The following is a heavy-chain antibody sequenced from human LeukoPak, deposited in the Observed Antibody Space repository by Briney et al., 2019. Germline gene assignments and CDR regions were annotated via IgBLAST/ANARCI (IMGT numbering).Heavy chain of an antibody. J-gene: IGHJ4*02. D-gene: IGHD6-13*01. Sequence: GGSLRLSCAASGFTFSSYAMHWVSQAPGRGLEWVSSITAIDGRTYYADSVRGRFTISRDNSKNTVYLQLNSLRAGDTAIYYCTKDRRGPAAGTWYFDSWGQGTPVTVSS. CDR2: ITAIDGRT. CDR1: GFTFSSYA. CDR3: TKDRRGPAAGTWYFDS. V-gene: IGHV3-23*01.